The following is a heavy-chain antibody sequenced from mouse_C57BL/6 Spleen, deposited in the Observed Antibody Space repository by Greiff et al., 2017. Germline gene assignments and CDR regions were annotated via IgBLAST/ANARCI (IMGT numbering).Heavy chain of an antibody. J-gene: IGHJ4*01. CDR1: GFTFSDYY. D-gene: IGHD1-1*01. V-gene: IGHV5-12*01. CDR2: ISNGGGST. Sequence: EVQGVESGGGLVQPGGSLKLSCAASGFTFSDYYMYWVRQTPEKRLEWVAYISNGGGSTYYPDTVKGRFTISRDNAKNTLYLQMSRLKSEDTAMYYCARHVVATPYAMDYWGQGTSVTVSS. CDR3: ARHVVATPYAMDY.